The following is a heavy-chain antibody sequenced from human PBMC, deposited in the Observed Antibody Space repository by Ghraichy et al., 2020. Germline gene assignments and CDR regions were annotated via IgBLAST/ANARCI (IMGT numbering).Heavy chain of an antibody. Sequence: GGSLRLSCAASGFTFSSYAMSWVCQAPGKGLEWVSAISGSGGSTYYADSVKGRFTISRDNSKNTLYLQMNSLRAEDTAVYYCAKALKGGSYYPKAPYYYGMDVWGQGTTVTISS. J-gene: IGHJ6*02. V-gene: IGHV3-23*01. CDR3: AKALKGGSYYPKAPYYYGMDV. CDR1: GFTFSSYA. D-gene: IGHD1-26*01. CDR2: ISGSGGST.